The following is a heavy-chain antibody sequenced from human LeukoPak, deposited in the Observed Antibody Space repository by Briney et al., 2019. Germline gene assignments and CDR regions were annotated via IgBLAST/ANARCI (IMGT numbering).Heavy chain of an antibody. CDR3: ARDWGLLDYYGMDV. D-gene: IGHD3-16*01. V-gene: IGHV3-53*01. CDR1: GFTVSSNY. J-gene: IGHJ6*04. Sequence: GGSLRLSCAASGFTVSSNYMSWVRQAPGKGLEWVSVIYSGGSTYYADSVKGRFTISRNNSKNTLYLQMNSLRAEDTAMYYCARDWGLLDYYGMDVWGKGTTVTVSS. CDR2: IYSGGST.